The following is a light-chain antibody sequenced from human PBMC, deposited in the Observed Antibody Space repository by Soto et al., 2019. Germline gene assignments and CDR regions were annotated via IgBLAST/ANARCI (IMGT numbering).Light chain of an antibody. CDR3: QQSYSTPWT. CDR2: AAS. V-gene: IGKV1-39*01. CDR1: QSINSY. Sequence: DLQMTQSPSSLSASVGDRVTITCRASQSINSYLNWYQQKPGKAPKLLIYAASTLQSGVPSRFSGSGSGTDFTLTISSLQPEDFATYYCQQSYSTPWTFGQGTTVEIK. J-gene: IGKJ1*01.